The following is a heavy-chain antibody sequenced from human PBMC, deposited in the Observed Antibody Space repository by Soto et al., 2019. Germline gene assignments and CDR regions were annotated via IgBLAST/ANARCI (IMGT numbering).Heavy chain of an antibody. D-gene: IGHD3-10*02. CDR1: GFSLITTGSG. Sequence: QITLKESGPTLVEPTQTLTLTCTFSGFSLITTGSGVAWIRQPPGKALEWLALIYWDDDKRYNPSLKTRLTITREPSKNRVALTMPNRDPVDTGTFFCVPLLPAGTRFGRAVGGQGPAFPAPS. V-gene: IGHV2-5*04. J-gene: IGHJ6*02. CDR2: IYWDDDK. CDR3: VPLLPAGTRFGRAV.